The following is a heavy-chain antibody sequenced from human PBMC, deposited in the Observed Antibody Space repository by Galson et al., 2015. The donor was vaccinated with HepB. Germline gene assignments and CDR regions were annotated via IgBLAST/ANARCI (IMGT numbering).Heavy chain of an antibody. D-gene: IGHD3-22*01. CDR3: ARDPDDSSGYYYFDY. CDR2: INWNGGST. CDR1: GFTFDDYG. Sequence: SLRLSCAASGFTFDDYGMSWVRQAPGKGLEWVSGINWNGGSTGYADSVKGRFTISRDNAKNSLYLQMNSLRAEDTALYYCARDPDDSSGYYYFDYWGQGTLVTVSS. J-gene: IGHJ4*02. V-gene: IGHV3-20*04.